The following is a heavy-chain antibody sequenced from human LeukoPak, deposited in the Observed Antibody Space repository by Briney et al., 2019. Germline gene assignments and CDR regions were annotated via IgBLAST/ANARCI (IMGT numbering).Heavy chain of an antibody. CDR2: MNPNSGNT. CDR1: GYTFTSYD. CDR3: ARGGYSGYDFGY. J-gene: IGHJ4*02. D-gene: IGHD5-12*01. Sequence: WASVKVSCKASGYTFTSYDINWVRQATGRGLEWMGWMNPNSGNTGYAQKFQGRVTMTRNTSISTAYMELSSLRSEDTAVYYCARGGYSGYDFGYWGQGTLVTVSS. V-gene: IGHV1-8*01.